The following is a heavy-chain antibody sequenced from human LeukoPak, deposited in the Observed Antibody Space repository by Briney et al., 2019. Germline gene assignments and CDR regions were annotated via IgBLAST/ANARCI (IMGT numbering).Heavy chain of an antibody. CDR1: GFSFGSYE. V-gene: IGHV3-48*03. CDR2: ISSSGNTK. CDR3: AREGSYYFDY. Sequence: PEGSLRLSCAASGFSFGSYEMIWVRQAPGKGLEWISYISSSGNTKYYTDSVKGRFTISRDNAKNSLYLQMNSLRAEDTAVYYCAREGSYYFDYWGQGTLVTVSS. J-gene: IGHJ4*02. D-gene: IGHD1-26*01.